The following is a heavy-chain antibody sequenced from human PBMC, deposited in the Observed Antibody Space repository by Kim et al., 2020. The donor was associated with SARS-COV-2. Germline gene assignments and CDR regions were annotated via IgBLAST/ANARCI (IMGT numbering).Heavy chain of an antibody. Sequence: AQGFTGRFVFSLDTSVSTAYLQISSLKAEDTAVYYCARGHSSGWYGGMDVWGQGTTVTVSS. D-gene: IGHD6-19*01. J-gene: IGHJ6*02. CDR3: ARGHSSGWYGGMDV. V-gene: IGHV7-4-1*02.